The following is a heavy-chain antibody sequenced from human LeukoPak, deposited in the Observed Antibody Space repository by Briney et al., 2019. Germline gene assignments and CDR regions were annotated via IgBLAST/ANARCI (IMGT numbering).Heavy chain of an antibody. CDR1: GFTFDDYA. J-gene: IGHJ5*02. D-gene: IGHD3-9*01. Sequence: PGRSLRLSCAASGFTFDDYAMHWVRQAPGKGLEWDSGISWNSGSIGYADSVKGRFTISRDNAKNSLYLQMNSLRAEDTALYYCAKDSTYDILTGYYTWGQGTLVTVSS. CDR2: ISWNSGSI. V-gene: IGHV3-9*01. CDR3: AKDSTYDILTGYYT.